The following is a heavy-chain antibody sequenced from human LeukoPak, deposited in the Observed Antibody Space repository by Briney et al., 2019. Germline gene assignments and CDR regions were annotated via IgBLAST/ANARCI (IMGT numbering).Heavy chain of an antibody. J-gene: IGHJ5*02. CDR1: GGSISSYY. CDR3: ARQKDDSLAGYNWFDP. D-gene: IGHD3-9*01. CDR2: IYYSGST. Sequence: LETPSLTCTVSGGSISSYYWSWVRHPPGKGLEWVGYIYYSGSTNYNTSPKSRVTISVDTSKNQFSLKLSSVTAADTGVYYCARQKDDSLAGYNWFDPWGQGTLVTVSS. V-gene: IGHV4-59*08.